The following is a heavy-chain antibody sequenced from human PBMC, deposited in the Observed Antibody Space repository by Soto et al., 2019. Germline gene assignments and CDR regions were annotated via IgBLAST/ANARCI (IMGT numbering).Heavy chain of an antibody. Sequence: SETLSLTCTVSGYSISSGSYYWNWLRQVPGKGLEWIGYINYIGSTSNNPSLKSRVTISLDPSKNQFSLTLKSVTAADTAVYYCTRDAPLWSGELSQWGQGTLVTVSS. V-gene: IGHV4-31*03. CDR1: GYSISSGSYY. CDR2: INYIGST. D-gene: IGHD3-10*01. CDR3: TRDAPLWSGELSQ. J-gene: IGHJ4*02.